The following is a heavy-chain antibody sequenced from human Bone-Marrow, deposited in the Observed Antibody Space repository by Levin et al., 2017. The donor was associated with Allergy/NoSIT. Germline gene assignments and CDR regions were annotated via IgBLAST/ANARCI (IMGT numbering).Heavy chain of an antibody. V-gene: IGHV4-39*01. CDR2: IYYSGST. J-gene: IGHJ5*02. CDR1: GGSISSSNSY. CDR3: AKQGAVVSHWFDP. Sequence: GSLRLSCTVSGGSISSSNSYWGWIRQPPGKGLEWIGSIYYSGSTYYNPSLKSRVTISVDTSKNQFSLKLSSVTAADTAVYYCAKQGAVVSHWFDPWGQGTLVTVSS. D-gene: IGHD6-19*01.